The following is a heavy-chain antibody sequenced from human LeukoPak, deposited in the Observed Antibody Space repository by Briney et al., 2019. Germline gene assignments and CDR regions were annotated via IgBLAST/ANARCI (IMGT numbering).Heavy chain of an antibody. Sequence: PSETLSLTCTVSGGSICSYYWSWIRQPPGKGLEWIGYIYYSGSTNYNPSLKGRVTISVDTSKNQFSLKLSSVTATDTAVYYCVRRGQRLNPGLYYFDYWGQGTLVTVSS. CDR2: IYYSGST. CDR1: GGSICSYY. CDR3: VRRGQRLNPGLYYFDY. J-gene: IGHJ4*02. D-gene: IGHD6-25*01. V-gene: IGHV4-59*08.